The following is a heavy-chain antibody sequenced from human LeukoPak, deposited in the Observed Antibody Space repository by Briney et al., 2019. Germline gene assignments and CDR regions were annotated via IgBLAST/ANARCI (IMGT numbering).Heavy chain of an antibody. CDR2: IYYSGST. D-gene: IGHD3-3*01. V-gene: IGHV4-59*01. CDR3: ARPPALLRFLEWFPGPFDY. CDR1: GGSITNYH. J-gene: IGHJ4*02. Sequence: SETLSLTCSVSGGSITNYHWSWIRQPPGKGLEWIGYIYYSGSTNYNPSLESRVTISVDTSKNQFSLKLSSVTAADTAVYYCARPPALLRFLEWFPGPFDYWGQGTLVTVSS.